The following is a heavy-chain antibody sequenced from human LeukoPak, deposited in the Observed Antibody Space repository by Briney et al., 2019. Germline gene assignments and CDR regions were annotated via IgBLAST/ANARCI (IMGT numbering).Heavy chain of an antibody. CDR1: GYTFTNYD. CDR2: MNPNSGNT. CDR3: ARDGKPGPNWFDP. V-gene: IGHV1-8*03. Sequence: ASVKVSCKASGYTFTNYDINWVRQATGQGLEWMGWMNPNSGNTGYAQKFQGRVTITTNTSISTAYMELSSLRSEDTAVYYCARDGKPGPNWFDPWGQGTLVTVSS. D-gene: IGHD4-23*01. J-gene: IGHJ5*02.